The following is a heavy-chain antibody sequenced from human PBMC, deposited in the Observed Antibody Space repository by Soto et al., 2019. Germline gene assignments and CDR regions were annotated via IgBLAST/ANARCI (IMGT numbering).Heavy chain of an antibody. V-gene: IGHV4-34*01. D-gene: IGHD2-2*01. CDR3: ARALRPLTDIVVVPAAIVSGMDV. CDR2: INHSGST. Sequence: SETLSLTCAVYGWSFSGYYWSWIRQPPGKGLEWIGEINHSGSTNYNPSLKSRVTISVDTSKNQFSLKLSSVTAADTAVYYCARALRPLTDIVVVPAAIVSGMDVWGQGTTVT. J-gene: IGHJ6*02. CDR1: GWSFSGYY.